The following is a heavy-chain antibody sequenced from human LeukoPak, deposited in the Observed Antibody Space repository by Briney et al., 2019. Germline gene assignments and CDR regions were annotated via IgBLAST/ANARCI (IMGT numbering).Heavy chain of an antibody. V-gene: IGHV3-11*01. Sequence: PGGSLRLSCAASRFTFSDYYMSWIRQTPGKGPEWVSYISGSGTTMEYAKSVKGRFTISRDNAKDSLYLQMNSLEAEDTAVYYCAKGHTYGMIWGQGTLVSVSS. J-gene: IGHJ4*02. CDR1: RFTFSDYY. CDR3: AKGHTYGMI. D-gene: IGHD2-8*01. CDR2: ISGSGTTM.